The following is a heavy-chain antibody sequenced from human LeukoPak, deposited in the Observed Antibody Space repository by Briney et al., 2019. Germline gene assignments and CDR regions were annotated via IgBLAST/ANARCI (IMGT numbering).Heavy chain of an antibody. CDR2: ISYDGSNK. J-gene: IGHJ6*03. Sequence: GGSLRLSCAASGFTFSSYAMHWVRQAPGKGLEWVAVISYDGSNKYYADSVKGRFTISRDNAKNSLYLQMNSLRAEDTAVYYCASLGGNYMDVWGKGATVTVSS. CDR1: GFTFSSYA. D-gene: IGHD3-16*01. V-gene: IGHV3-30-3*01. CDR3: ASLGGNYMDV.